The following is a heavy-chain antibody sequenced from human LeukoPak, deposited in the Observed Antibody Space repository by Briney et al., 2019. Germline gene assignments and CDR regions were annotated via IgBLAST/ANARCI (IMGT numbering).Heavy chain of an antibody. Sequence: GASVKVSCKASGYTFTSYDINWVRQATGQGLEWMGWMNPNSGNTGYAQKFQGRVTMTRNTSISTAYMELSSLRSEDTAVYYCARTAIAAAAFYNWFDPWGQGTLVTVSS. D-gene: IGHD6-13*01. V-gene: IGHV1-8*01. CDR1: GYTFTSYD. CDR3: ARTAIAAAAFYNWFDP. CDR2: MNPNSGNT. J-gene: IGHJ5*02.